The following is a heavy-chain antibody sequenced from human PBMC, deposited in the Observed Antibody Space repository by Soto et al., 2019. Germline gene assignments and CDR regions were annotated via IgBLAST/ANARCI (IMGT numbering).Heavy chain of an antibody. CDR3: AKSLDDSGYLTLHL. J-gene: IGHJ1*01. Sequence: GGSLRLSCAASGFTFRRLGMHWVRQAPGKGLEWVAVISNDGRDQYYADSVKGRFTVSRDNSQNTLYLQMNSLRTEDTAVYYCAKSLDDSGYLTLHLWGQGTLVTVSS. CDR1: GFTFRRLG. D-gene: IGHD3-22*01. CDR2: ISNDGRDQ. V-gene: IGHV3-30*18.